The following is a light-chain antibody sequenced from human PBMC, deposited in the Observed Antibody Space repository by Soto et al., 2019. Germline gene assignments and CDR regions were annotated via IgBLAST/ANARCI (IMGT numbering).Light chain of an antibody. J-gene: IGKJ1*01. V-gene: IGKV1-39*01. CDR2: AAS. CDR3: QQSYSTPWT. Sequence: DIQMTQSPSSLSASVGDRVTITCRASQSITNYLNWYQQKPGKAPKLLIYAASSLQSGVPSRFSGSESGTDFTLSISSLPPEDFATYYCQQSYSTPWTFGQGTKVEIK. CDR1: QSITNY.